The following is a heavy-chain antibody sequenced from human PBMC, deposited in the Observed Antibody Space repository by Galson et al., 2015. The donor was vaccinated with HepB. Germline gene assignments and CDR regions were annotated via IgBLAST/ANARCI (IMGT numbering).Heavy chain of an antibody. J-gene: IGHJ5*02. D-gene: IGHD3-22*01. CDR2: ISWNSGSI. Sequence: SLRLSCAACGFTFDDYAMHWVRHYPGKGLEWVSGISWNSGSIGYADSVKGRFTIPRDNAKNSLYLQINSLQADDTALYYCAKSIYYDSSGSTSWGQGTLVTVSS. CDR1: GFTFDDYA. V-gene: IGHV3-9*01. CDR3: AKSIYYDSSGSTS.